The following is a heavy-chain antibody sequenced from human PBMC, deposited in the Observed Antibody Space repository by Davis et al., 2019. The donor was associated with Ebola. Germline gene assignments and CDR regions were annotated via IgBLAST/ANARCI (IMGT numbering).Heavy chain of an antibody. Sequence: SVKVSCKASGGTFSSYAISWVRQAPGQRLEWMGGIVVGSGSTTYAQKFRERLTMTRDMSTSTAYMELSSLRFEDTAVYYCAASAGTVGKFDFWGQGTLVTVSS. CDR2: IVVGSGST. J-gene: IGHJ4*02. CDR3: AASAGTVGKFDF. V-gene: IGHV1-58*02. CDR1: GGTFSSYA. D-gene: IGHD1-14*01.